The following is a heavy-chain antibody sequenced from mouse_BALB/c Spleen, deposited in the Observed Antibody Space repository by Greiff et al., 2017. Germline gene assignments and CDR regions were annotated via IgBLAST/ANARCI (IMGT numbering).Heavy chain of an antibody. J-gene: IGHJ3*01. CDR1: GFTFSSYT. Sequence: EVQLVESGGGLVKPGGSLKLSCAASGFTFSSYTMSWVRQTPEKRLEWVATISSGGSYTYYPDSVKGRFTISRDNAKNTLYLQMSSLKSEDTAMYYCTRDGTTAFYWGQGTLVTVSA. D-gene: IGHD1-2*01. V-gene: IGHV5-6-4*01. CDR2: ISSGGSYT. CDR3: TRDGTTAFY.